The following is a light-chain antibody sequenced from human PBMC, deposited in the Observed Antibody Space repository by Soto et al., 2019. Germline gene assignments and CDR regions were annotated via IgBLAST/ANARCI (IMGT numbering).Light chain of an antibody. J-gene: IGLJ2*01. V-gene: IGLV2-8*01. CDR3: SSYGGSKTVV. Sequence: QSALTQPPSASGSPGQSVTISCTGSTSDVGGYNYVSWYQQHPGKAPNLMIYEVSKRPSGVPDRLSGSKSGNTASLTVSGLQAEDEADYYCSSYGGSKTVVFGGGTKLTVL. CDR1: TSDVGGYNY. CDR2: EVS.